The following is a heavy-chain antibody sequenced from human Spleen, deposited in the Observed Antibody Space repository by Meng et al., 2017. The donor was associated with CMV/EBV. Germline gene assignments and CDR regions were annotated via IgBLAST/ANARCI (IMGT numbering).Heavy chain of an antibody. CDR1: GYTFTSHY. D-gene: IGHD5-18*01. V-gene: IGHV1-46*01. Sequence: ASVKVSCKASGYTFTSHYIHWVRQAPGQGLEWMGMINPSGGSTHYAQKFQGRVTLTRDTSTSTVYMQLSSLRSEDTAVYYCARDMVSFGYFGYWGQGMLVTVSS. J-gene: IGHJ4*02. CDR3: ARDMVSFGYFGY. CDR2: INPSGGST.